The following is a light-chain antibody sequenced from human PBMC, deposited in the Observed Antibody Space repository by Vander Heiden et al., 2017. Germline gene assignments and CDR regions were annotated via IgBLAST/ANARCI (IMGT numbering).Light chain of an antibody. V-gene: IGKV4-1*01. Sequence: DIVMTQSPDSLAVSLGERATINCKSSQSVLYSSNNKNYLAWYQQKPGPPPKLLIYWASTRESGVHDRFSGSGSGTDFTLTISSLQAEDVAGYDGQQYYSFGQGTKLEIK. CDR3: QQYYS. CDR2: WAS. J-gene: IGKJ2*01. CDR1: QSVLYSSNNKNY.